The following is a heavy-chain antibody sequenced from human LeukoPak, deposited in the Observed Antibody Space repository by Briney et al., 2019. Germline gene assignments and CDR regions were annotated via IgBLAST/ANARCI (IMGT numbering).Heavy chain of an antibody. CDR1: GFTFNGFW. CDR2: ISTRSDAK. CDR3: AKLRLTGTTDFFDY. J-gene: IGHJ4*02. Sequence: GGSLRLSCAASGFTFNGFWMSWVRRAPGKGLEWVSVISTRSDAKYYADSVKGRFTISRDNPKNTLYLQMNSLRAEDTAIYYCAKLRLTGTTDFFDYWGQGTLVTVSS. V-gene: IGHV3-23*01. D-gene: IGHD1-7*01.